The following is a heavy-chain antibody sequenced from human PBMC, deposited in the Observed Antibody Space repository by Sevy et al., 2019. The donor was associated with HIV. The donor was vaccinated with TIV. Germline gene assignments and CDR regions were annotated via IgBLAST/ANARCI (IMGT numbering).Heavy chain of an antibody. CDR1: GFTFSSYG. CDR2: IWYDGSNK. V-gene: IGHV3-33*01. CDR3: ARSPGYCSGGSCYWEFDY. Sequence: GGSLRLSCAASGFTFSSYGMHWVRQAPGKGLEWVAVIWYDGSNKYYADSVKGRFTISRDNSKNTLYLQMNSLRAEDTAVYYCARSPGYCSGGSCYWEFDYWGQGTLVTVSS. J-gene: IGHJ4*02. D-gene: IGHD2-15*01.